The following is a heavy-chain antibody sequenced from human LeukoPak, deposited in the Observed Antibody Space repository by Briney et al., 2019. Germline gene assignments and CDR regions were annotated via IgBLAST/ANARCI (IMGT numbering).Heavy chain of an antibody. CDR2: ISSGSTM. CDR3: ARDALGSYDY. J-gene: IGHJ4*02. CDR1: GFTFSDYY. D-gene: IGHD3-10*01. V-gene: IGHV3-11*01. Sequence: GGSLRLSCAASGFTFSDYYMFWIRQAPRKGLEWISYISSGSTMYYADPVKGRFTISRDNAKNSLYLQMNSLRAEDTAVYYCARDALGSYDYWGQGTLVTVSS.